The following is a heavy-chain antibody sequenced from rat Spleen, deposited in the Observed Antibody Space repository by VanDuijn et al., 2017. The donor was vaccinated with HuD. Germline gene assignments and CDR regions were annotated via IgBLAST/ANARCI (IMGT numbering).Heavy chain of an antibody. CDR1: GFTFNNYW. CDR2: ITNIAGRT. J-gene: IGHJ2*01. V-gene: IGHV5-31*01. Sequence: EVQLVESGGGLVQPGRSLKLSCVASGFTFNNYWMTWIRQAPGKGLEWVASITNIAGRTHYPDSVKGRFTISRDIAKSTLFLQMNSLKSEDTATYYCTRGVPFDYWGQGVMVTVSS. D-gene: IGHD3-1*01. CDR3: TRGVPFDY.